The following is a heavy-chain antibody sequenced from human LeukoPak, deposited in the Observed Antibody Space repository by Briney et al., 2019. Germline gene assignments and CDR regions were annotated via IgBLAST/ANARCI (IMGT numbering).Heavy chain of an antibody. V-gene: IGHV4-38-2*01. CDR1: GGSFSGYY. CDR3: ARAKSITMIVVVIPTRAYYFDY. CDR2: IYHSGST. J-gene: IGHJ4*02. D-gene: IGHD3-22*01. Sequence: KPSETLSLTCAVYGGSFSGYYWGWIRQPPGKGLEWIGSIYHSGSTYYNPSLKSRVTISVDTSKNQFSLKLSSVTAADTAVYYCARAKSITMIVVVIPTRAYYFDYWGQGTLVTVSS.